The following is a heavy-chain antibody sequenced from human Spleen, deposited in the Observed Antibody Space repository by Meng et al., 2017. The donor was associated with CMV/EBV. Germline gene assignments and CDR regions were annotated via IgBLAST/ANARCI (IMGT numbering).Heavy chain of an antibody. D-gene: IGHD6-13*01. Sequence: ASVKVSCKASGYTFNSYGITWARQAPGQGLEWMGWISVYSGDRNYAERLQGRVTMTTDTSTSTAYMELRSLKSDDTAVYYCARGRSSPPDYWGQGTLVTVSS. CDR3: ARGRSSPPDY. J-gene: IGHJ4*02. V-gene: IGHV1-18*01. CDR1: GYTFNSYG. CDR2: ISVYSGDR.